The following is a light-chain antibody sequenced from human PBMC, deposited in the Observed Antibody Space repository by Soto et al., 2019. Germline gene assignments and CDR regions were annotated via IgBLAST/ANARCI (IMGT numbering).Light chain of an antibody. Sequence: IVLTQSPGTLSLSPGERATLSCRASQSVGSSYLAWYQQKPGQAPRLLIYGASNRATGIPDRFSGSGSGTVFTLTISRLEPEDFAVYSCQQSGNSPYTFGPGTKLEIK. V-gene: IGKV3-20*01. CDR2: GAS. CDR3: QQSGNSPYT. CDR1: QSVGSSY. J-gene: IGKJ2*01.